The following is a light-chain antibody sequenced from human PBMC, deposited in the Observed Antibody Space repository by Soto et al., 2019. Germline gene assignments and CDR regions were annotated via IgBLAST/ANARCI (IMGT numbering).Light chain of an antibody. CDR1: QGINSW. CDR3: QQASGFPLT. V-gene: IGKV1D-12*01. CDR2: AAS. J-gene: IGKJ4*01. Sequence: DIHMTQSPSSVSASVGDRVTITCRASQGINSWLALYQQTPGKAPNLRIQAASNLQSGVPSRVTGSGSGQDFPLTISSLQTEDSATYYCQQASGFPLTFGGGTKVDIK.